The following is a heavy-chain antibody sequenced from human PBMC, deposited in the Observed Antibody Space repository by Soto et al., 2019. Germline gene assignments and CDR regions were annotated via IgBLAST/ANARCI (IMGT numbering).Heavy chain of an antibody. CDR2: IYHSGST. CDR3: ASQKADSSSWYRGSHYGMDV. D-gene: IGHD6-13*01. J-gene: IGHJ6*02. V-gene: IGHV4-30-2*01. CDR1: GGSISSGGYS. Sequence: SETLSLTCAVSGGSISSGGYSWSWIRQPPGKGLEWIGYIYHSGSTYYNPSLKSRVTISVDRSKSQFSLKLSSVTAADTAVYYCASQKADSSSWYRGSHYGMDVWGQGTTVTVSS.